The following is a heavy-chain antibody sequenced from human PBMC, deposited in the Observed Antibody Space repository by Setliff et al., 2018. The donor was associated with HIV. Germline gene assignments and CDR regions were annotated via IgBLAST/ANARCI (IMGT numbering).Heavy chain of an antibody. CDR3: AIDGLSYNILPGSIAYFHSGMDV. CDR2: ISGDNGDT. D-gene: IGHD3-9*01. V-gene: IGHV1-18*01. Sequence: ASVKVSCKASGYTFTSYGISWVRQAPGQGLEWMGWISGDNGDTKYSQRFQGRLTMTTETSTDTAYMELRSLRSDDTAVYYCAIDGLSYNILPGSIAYFHSGMDVWGQGTTVTVSS. CDR1: GYTFTSYG. J-gene: IGHJ6*02.